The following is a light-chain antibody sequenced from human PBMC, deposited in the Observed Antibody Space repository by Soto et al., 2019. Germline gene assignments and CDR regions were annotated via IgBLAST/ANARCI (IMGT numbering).Light chain of an antibody. CDR3: QQYGSSPST. Sequence: ETVLTQSPGTLSLSPGERATLSCRASQTIRSNYLAWYRQTPGQAPRLLIYGASNRATGIADRFSGSGSGTDFTLIISGLEPADFALYYCQQYGSSPSTFGQGTKVESK. V-gene: IGKV3-20*01. CDR1: QTIRSNY. J-gene: IGKJ1*01. CDR2: GAS.